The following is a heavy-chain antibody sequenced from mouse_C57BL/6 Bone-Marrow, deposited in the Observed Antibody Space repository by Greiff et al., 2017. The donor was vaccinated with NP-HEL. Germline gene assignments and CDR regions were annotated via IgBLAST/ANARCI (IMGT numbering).Heavy chain of an antibody. CDR1: GYTFTSYG. CDR3: ARSLTVPYYFDY. D-gene: IGHD2-13*01. J-gene: IGHJ2*01. Sequence: VQLQQSGAELARPGASVKLSCKASGYTFTSYGISWVKQRTGQGLEWIGEIYPRSGNTYYNEKFKGKATLTADKSSSTAYRELRSLTSEDSAVYFCARSLTVPYYFDYWGQGTTLTVSS. V-gene: IGHV1-81*01. CDR2: IYPRSGNT.